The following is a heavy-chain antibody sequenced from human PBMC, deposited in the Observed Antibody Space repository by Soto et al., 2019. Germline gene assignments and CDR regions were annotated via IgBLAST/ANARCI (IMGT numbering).Heavy chain of an antibody. J-gene: IGHJ4*02. V-gene: IGHV4-30-2*01. CDR2: IYHSGGT. CDR1: GDSISSGGFP. CDR3: ARGYYFDY. Sequence: QLQMQESGSGLVKPSQTLSLICAVSGDSISSGGFPWSWIRQPPGKGLEWIGHIYHSGGTYYSPSLNSRVTMSVDRSKNQFSLKLSSVAAADTAVFYCARGYYFDYWGQGTLVTVSS.